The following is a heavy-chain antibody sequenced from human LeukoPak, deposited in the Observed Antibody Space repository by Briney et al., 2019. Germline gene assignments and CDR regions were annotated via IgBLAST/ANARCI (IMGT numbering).Heavy chain of an antibody. Sequence: ASVKVSCKASGGTFSSYAISWVRQAPGQGLEWMGGIIPIFGTANYAQKFQGRVTITADESTSTAYMELSSLRSEDTAVYYCARGGVVGATGNYFDYWGQGTLVTVSS. CDR2: IIPIFGTA. D-gene: IGHD1-26*01. J-gene: IGHJ4*02. CDR1: GGTFSSYA. V-gene: IGHV1-69*13. CDR3: ARGGVVGATGNYFDY.